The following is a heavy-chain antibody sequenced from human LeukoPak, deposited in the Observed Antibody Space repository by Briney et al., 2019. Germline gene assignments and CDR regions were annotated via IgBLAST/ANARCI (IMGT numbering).Heavy chain of an antibody. CDR1: ALTFSNYT. D-gene: IGHD2-8*02. CDR2: ISRSSNYI. Sequence: GGSLRLSCAASALTFSNYTMNWVRQAPGQGLEWVSSISRSSNYIYYADSVKGRFTISRDNAKDSVYLQMNSLRDEYTALYYCARDPSISWGCFDYWGQGALVTVSS. V-gene: IGHV3-21*01. CDR3: ARDPSISWGCFDY. J-gene: IGHJ4*02.